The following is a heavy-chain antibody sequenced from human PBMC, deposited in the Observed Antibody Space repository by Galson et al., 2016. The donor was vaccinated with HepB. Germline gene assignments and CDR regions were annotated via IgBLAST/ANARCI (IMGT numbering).Heavy chain of an antibody. CDR2: VSFDGSKE. CDR3: ARDRVVAAKYNWFDP. J-gene: IGHJ5*02. CDR1: GFIFSSYG. Sequence: SLRLSCAASGFIFSSYGMHWVRQSPGKGLEWVALVSFDGSKEYYADSVKGRFTISRDNSNNTMYLQMNSLRAEDTAIYYCARDRVVAAKYNWFDPWAREPLLPSP. V-gene: IGHV3-33*05. D-gene: IGHD2-15*01.